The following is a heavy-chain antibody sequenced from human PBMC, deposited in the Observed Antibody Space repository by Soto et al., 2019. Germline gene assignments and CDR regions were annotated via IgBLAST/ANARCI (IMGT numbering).Heavy chain of an antibody. Sequence: EVQLLESGGGLVQPGGSLRLSCAASGFTFSSYAMSWVRQAPGKGLEWVSAISGSGGSTYYADSVKGRFTISRDNSKNTLDLQMNSLRAEDTGVYYCAKAILEGSGRSNFDYWGQGTLVTVSS. V-gene: IGHV3-23*01. CDR1: GFTFSSYA. CDR2: ISGSGGST. J-gene: IGHJ4*02. D-gene: IGHD3-10*01. CDR3: AKAILEGSGRSNFDY.